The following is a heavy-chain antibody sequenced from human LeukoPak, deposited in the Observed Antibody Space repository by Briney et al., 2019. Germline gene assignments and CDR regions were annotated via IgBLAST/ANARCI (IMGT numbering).Heavy chain of an antibody. D-gene: IGHD3-10*01. CDR2: INPNSGGT. CDR3: ASMYRGFGELFPLRYFDL. J-gene: IGHJ2*01. Sequence: GAPVKVSCKASGYTFTGYYMHWVRQAPGQGLEWMGWINPNSGGTNYAQKFQGRVTMTRDTSISTAYMELSRLRSDDTAVYYCASMYRGFGELFPLRYFDLWGRGTLVTVSS. V-gene: IGHV1-2*02. CDR1: GYTFTGYY.